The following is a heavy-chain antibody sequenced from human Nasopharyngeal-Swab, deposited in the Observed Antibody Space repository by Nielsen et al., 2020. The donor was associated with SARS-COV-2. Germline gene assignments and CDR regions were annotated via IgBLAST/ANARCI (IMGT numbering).Heavy chain of an antibody. J-gene: IGHJ3*01. CDR1: GYTLTTAP. Sequence: ASVKVSCKVSGYTLTTAPIHWVRQGPEKGLEWMGSFDPLDGEAIYAQNFQARVTMTEDTSTDTAYMELSSLRSDDTAMYYCATESITGKVIYAFAFWGQGTMVNVSS. V-gene: IGHV1-24*01. D-gene: IGHD3-10*01. CDR3: ATESITGKVIYAFAF. CDR2: FDPLDGEA.